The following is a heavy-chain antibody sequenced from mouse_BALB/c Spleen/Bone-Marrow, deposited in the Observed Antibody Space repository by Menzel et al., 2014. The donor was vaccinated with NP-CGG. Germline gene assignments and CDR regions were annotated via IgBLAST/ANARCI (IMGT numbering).Heavy chain of an antibody. D-gene: IGHD2-3*01. CDR2: IDPANGNT. J-gene: IGHJ4*01. CDR1: GFNIKDTY. V-gene: IGHV14-3*02. Sequence: EVQRVESGAELVKPGASVKLSCTASGFNIKDTYMHWVKQRPEQGLEWIGRIDPANGNTKYDPKFQGKATITADTSSNTAYLQLSSLTSEDTAVYYCARWLLPYGLDYWGQGTSVTGSS. CDR3: ARWLLPYGLDY.